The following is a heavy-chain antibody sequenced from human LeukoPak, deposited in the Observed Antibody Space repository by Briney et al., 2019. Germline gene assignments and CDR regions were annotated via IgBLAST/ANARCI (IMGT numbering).Heavy chain of an antibody. Sequence: SETLSLTCAVYGGSFSGYYWSWIRQPPGKGLEWIGKINHSGSTNYNPSLKSRVTISVDTSKNQFSLKLSSVTAADTAVYYCAKSALLGYCSSTSCHEVQYFDYWGQGTLVTVSS. CDR1: GGSFSGYY. D-gene: IGHD2-2*01. V-gene: IGHV4-34*01. CDR2: INHSGST. CDR3: AKSALLGYCSSTSCHEVQYFDY. J-gene: IGHJ4*02.